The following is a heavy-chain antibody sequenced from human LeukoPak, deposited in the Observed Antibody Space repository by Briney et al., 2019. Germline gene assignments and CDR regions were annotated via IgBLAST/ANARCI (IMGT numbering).Heavy chain of an antibody. V-gene: IGHV1-8*01. CDR2: MNPNSGNT. D-gene: IGHD6-13*01. Sequence: ASVKVSCKASGYTFTSYDINWVRQATGQGLEWMGWMNPNSGNTGYAQKFQGRVTMTRNTSISTAYMELSSLRSEDTAVYYCARGEGTIYSSSTYFDYWGQGTLVTVSS. CDR1: GYTFTSYD. CDR3: ARGEGTIYSSSTYFDY. J-gene: IGHJ4*02.